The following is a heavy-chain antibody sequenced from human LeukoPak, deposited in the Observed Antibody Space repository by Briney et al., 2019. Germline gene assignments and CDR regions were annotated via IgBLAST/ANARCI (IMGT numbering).Heavy chain of an antibody. V-gene: IGHV5-51*01. D-gene: IGHD3-3*01. J-gene: IGHJ4*02. Sequence: GESLKISCKGSGYSFTSYWIGWVRQMPGKGVEWRGIIYPGDSDTRYSTSFQGQVTISAEKYVSTAYLQWSSLKASDTAMYYCARPWHDFWSPLGYWGQGTLVTVSS. CDR2: IYPGDSDT. CDR3: ARPWHDFWSPLGY. CDR1: GYSFTSYW.